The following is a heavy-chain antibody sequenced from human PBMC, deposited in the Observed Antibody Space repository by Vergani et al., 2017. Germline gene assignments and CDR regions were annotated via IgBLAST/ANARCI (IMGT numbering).Heavy chain of an antibody. CDR1: GGSISSYY. Sequence: QVQLQESGPGLVKPSETLSLTCTVSGGSISSYYWSWIRPPPGKGLEWIGYIYYSGSTNYNPSLKSRVTISVDTSKNQFSLKLSSVTAADTAVYYCAKYGVKWXVKYYYDSSEAFDIWGQGTMVTVSS. J-gene: IGHJ3*02. CDR3: AKYGVKWXVKYYYDSSEAFDI. D-gene: IGHD3-22*01. CDR2: IYYSGST. V-gene: IGHV4-59*01.